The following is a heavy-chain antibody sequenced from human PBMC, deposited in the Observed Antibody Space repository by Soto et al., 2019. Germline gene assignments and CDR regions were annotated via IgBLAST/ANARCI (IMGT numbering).Heavy chain of an antibody. J-gene: IGHJ4*02. D-gene: IGHD5-12*01. CDR2: IFSNDEK. CDR1: GFSLSNVRMG. V-gene: IGHV2-26*01. Sequence: QVTLKESGPVLVKPTETLTLTCTVSGFSLSNVRMGVSWIRQPPGKALEWLAHIFSNDEKSYSTSLKSRLTIFKDTSKRQVVLTMTNMDPVYAATYYCARSYYRGSDWGFDHWGQGTLVTVSS. CDR3: ARSYYRGSDWGFDH.